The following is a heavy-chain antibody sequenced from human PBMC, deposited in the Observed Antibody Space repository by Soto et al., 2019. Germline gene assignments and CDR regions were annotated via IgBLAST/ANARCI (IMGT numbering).Heavy chain of an antibody. D-gene: IGHD1-7*01. V-gene: IGHV3-48*03. CDR1: GFTFSSYE. J-gene: IGHJ4*02. Sequence: GGSLRLSCAASGFTFSSYEVNWVRQAPGKGLEWVSYISGSGSLMYYADSVKGRFTISRDNAMNSIYLQMNSLRAEDTAVYYCARGNYPGYFWGQGTLVTVSS. CDR2: ISGSGSLM. CDR3: ARGNYPGYF.